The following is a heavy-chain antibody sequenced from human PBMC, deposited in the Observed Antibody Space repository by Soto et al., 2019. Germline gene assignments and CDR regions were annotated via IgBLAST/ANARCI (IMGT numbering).Heavy chain of an antibody. D-gene: IGHD3-10*01. Sequence: PGGSLRLSCAASGFTFSNAWMSWVRQAPGKGLEWVGRIKSKTDGGTTDYAAPVKGRFTISRDDSKNTLYLQMNSLKTEDTAVYYCTTENYYGSGSYYNGGYYYYDGMDVWGQGTTVTVSS. J-gene: IGHJ6*02. CDR2: IKSKTDGGTT. CDR1: GFTFSNAW. CDR3: TTENYYGSGSYYNGGYYYYDGMDV. V-gene: IGHV3-15*01.